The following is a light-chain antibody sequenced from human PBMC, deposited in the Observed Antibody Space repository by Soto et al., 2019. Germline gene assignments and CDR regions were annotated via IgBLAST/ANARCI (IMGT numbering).Light chain of an antibody. CDR1: QSVLYSSINKNY. CDR2: WAS. Sequence: DIVMTKSPDSLAVSLGERATINCKSSQSVLYSSINKNYLAWYQQKPGQPPRLLIYWASGRESGVPDRCSGSGSGTECSLTISSLQAEDVAVYYCQQYFSAPFTFGPGTNVDI. V-gene: IGKV4-1*01. CDR3: QQYFSAPFT. J-gene: IGKJ3*01.